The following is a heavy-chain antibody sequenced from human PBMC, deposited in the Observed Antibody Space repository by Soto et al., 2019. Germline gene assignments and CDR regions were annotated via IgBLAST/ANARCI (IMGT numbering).Heavy chain of an antibody. J-gene: IGHJ4*02. V-gene: IGHV4-31*03. CDR3: ARHYCSGGSCYQGHVYHYSDY. CDR1: GGSISSGGYY. CDR2: IYYSGST. Sequence: SATLSLTCTVSGGSISSGGYYWSWIRQHPGKGLEWIGYIYYSGSTYYNPSLKSRVTISVDTSKNQFSLKLSSVTAADTAVYYCARHYCSGGSCYQGHVYHYSDYWGQGTLVTVSS. D-gene: IGHD2-15*01.